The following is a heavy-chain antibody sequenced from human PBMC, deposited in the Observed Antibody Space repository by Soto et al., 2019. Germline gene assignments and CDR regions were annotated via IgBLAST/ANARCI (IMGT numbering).Heavy chain of an antibody. CDR3: ARERMDYDYIWGSYRSRPDDAFDI. CDR2: IVVGSGNT. Sequence: GASVKVSCKASGFTFTSSAVQWVRQARGQRLEWIGWIVVGSGNTNYAQKFQERVTITRDMSTSTAYMELSSLRSEDTAVYYCARERMDYDYIWGSYRSRPDDAFDIWGQGTMVTVSS. CDR1: GFTFTSSA. J-gene: IGHJ3*02. V-gene: IGHV1-58*01. D-gene: IGHD3-16*02.